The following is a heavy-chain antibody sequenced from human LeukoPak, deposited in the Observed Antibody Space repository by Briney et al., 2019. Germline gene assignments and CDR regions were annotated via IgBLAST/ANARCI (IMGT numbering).Heavy chain of an antibody. J-gene: IGHJ5*02. D-gene: IGHD3-9*01. CDR3: VRGILSDDTLTGP. CDR2: ISTYNGDT. CDR1: GYTFSSYG. Sequence: ASVTVSCRTSGYTFSSYGINWVRQAPGQGLEWMGWISTYNGDTHYAQKLQGRVTMTTDTSTSTAYMELRSLKSDDTAVYYCVRGILSDDTLTGPWGQGTLVTVSS. V-gene: IGHV1-18*01.